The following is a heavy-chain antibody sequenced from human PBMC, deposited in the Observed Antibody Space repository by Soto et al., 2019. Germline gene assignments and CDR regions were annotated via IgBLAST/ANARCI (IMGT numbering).Heavy chain of an antibody. D-gene: IGHD3-3*01. Sequence: ASLKVSCKASGYTFTSYGISWVRQAPGQGLEWMGWISAYNGNTNYAQKLQGRVTMTTDTSTSTAYMELRSLRSDDTAVYYCALYDFWSGYYHFDIWGQGTMVTVSS. CDR2: ISAYNGNT. J-gene: IGHJ3*02. V-gene: IGHV1-18*01. CDR1: GYTFTSYG. CDR3: ALYDFWSGYYHFDI.